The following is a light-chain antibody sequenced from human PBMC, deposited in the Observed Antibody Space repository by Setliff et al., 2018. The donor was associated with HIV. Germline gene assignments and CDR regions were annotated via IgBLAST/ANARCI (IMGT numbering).Light chain of an antibody. Sequence: QPALTQPASVSGSPGQSITISCTGTSNDVGRYDLVSWYQQHPARAPKLIIYQATRRPSGVPNRFSGSKSGNVASLTISGLQAEDEADYYCCSNTGSNTFVFGTGTKVTVL. CDR1: SNDVGRYDL. V-gene: IGLV2-23*01. CDR3: CSNTGSNTFV. J-gene: IGLJ1*01. CDR2: QAT.